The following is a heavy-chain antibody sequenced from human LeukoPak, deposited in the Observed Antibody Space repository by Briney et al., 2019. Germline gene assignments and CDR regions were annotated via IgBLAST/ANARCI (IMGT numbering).Heavy chain of an antibody. CDR1: GFTFSSYW. CDR3: ARGYCSGGSCYSGPFDY. Sequence: AGGSLRLSCAASGFTFSSYWMSWVRQAPGKGLEWVANIKQDGSEKYYVDSVKGRFTISRDNAKNSLYLQMNSLRAEDTAVYYCARGYCSGGSCYSGPFDYWGQGTLVTVSS. D-gene: IGHD2-15*01. V-gene: IGHV3-7*01. J-gene: IGHJ4*02. CDR2: IKQDGSEK.